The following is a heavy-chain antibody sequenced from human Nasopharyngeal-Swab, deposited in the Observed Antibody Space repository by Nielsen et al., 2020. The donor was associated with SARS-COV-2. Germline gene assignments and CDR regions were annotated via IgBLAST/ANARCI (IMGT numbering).Heavy chain of an antibody. J-gene: IGHJ3*02. V-gene: IGHV3-48*01. CDR1: GFTFSSYS. CDR3: ARDSDCGGDCYPGTAFDI. Sequence: GESLKISCAASGFTFSSYSMNWVRQAPGKGLEWVSYISSSSSTIYYADSVKGRFTISRDNAKNSLYLQMNSLRAEDTAVYYCARDSDCGGDCYPGTAFDIWGQGTMVTVSS. D-gene: IGHD2-21*02. CDR2: ISSSSSTI.